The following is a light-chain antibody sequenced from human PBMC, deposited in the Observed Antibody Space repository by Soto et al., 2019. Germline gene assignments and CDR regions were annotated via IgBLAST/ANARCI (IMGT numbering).Light chain of an antibody. CDR3: QQDYNTPRT. CDR2: AAS. V-gene: IGKV1-39*01. Sequence: DIQMTQSPSSLSASVGDRVTITCRAGQSISRFLNWFRQKPGKAPELLIYAASSLQSGVPSRFSGSGSGTDFTLTISSLQPEDFATYYCQQDYNTPRTFGQGTKVEIK. J-gene: IGKJ1*01. CDR1: QSISRF.